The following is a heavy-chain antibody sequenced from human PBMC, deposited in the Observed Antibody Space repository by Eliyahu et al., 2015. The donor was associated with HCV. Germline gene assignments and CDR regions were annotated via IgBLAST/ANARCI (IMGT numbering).Heavy chain of an antibody. CDR3: AKGGGCSSTSCYIDY. Sequence: QVQLVESGGGXVQPGRSLRLSCAASGFTFXSYGMHWVRQAPGKGLEWVAVISYDGSNKYYADSVKGRFTISRDNSKNTLYLQMNSLRAEDTAVYYCAKGGGCSSTSCYIDYWGQGTLVTVSS. CDR1: GFTFXSYG. V-gene: IGHV3-30*18. CDR2: ISYDGSNK. D-gene: IGHD2-2*02. J-gene: IGHJ4*02.